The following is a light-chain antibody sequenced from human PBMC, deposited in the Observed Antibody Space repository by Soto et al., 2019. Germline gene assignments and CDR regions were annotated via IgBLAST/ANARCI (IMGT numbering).Light chain of an antibody. CDR3: SSYTGSTNYV. J-gene: IGLJ1*01. V-gene: IGLV2-14*01. CDR1: SSDVGIYNY. Sequence: LTQPSSVSGSPGQSITISCTGTSSDVGIYNYVSWYQQHPGKAPKLMIYQVTNRPSGVSNRFSGSKSGNTASLTISGLQAEDEADYYCSSYTGSTNYVFGTGTKVTVL. CDR2: QVT.